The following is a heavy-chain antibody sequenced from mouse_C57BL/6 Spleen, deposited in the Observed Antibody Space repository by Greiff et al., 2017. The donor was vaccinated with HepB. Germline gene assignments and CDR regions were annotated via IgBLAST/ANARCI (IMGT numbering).Heavy chain of an antibody. CDR2: IYPGSGST. CDR3: ARGGVTTVVAPYAMDY. Sequence: QVQLQQPGAELVKPGASVKMSCKASGYTFTSYWITWVKPRPGQGLEWIGDIYPGSGSTNYNEKFKSKATLTVDTSSSTAYMQRSSLTSEDSAVYYCARGGVTTVVAPYAMDYWGQGTSVTVSS. V-gene: IGHV1-55*01. D-gene: IGHD1-1*01. CDR1: GYTFTSYW. J-gene: IGHJ4*01.